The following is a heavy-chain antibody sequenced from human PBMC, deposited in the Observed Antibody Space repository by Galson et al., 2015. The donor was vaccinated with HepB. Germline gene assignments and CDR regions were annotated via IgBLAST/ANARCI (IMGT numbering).Heavy chain of an antibody. D-gene: IGHD3-22*01. CDR2: ISYDGSNK. V-gene: IGHV3-30*04. Sequence: SLRLSCAASGFTFSSYAMHWVRQAPGKGLEWVAVISYDGSNKYYADSVKGRFTISRDNSKNTLYLQMNSLRAEDTAVYYCAAWSTDSSGYYYWGQGTLVTVSS. CDR1: GFTFSSYA. CDR3: AAWSTDSSGYYY. J-gene: IGHJ4*02.